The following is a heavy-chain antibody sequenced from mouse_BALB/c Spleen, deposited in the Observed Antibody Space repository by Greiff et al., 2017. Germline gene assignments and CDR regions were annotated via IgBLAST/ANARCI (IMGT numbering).Heavy chain of an antibody. CDR2: INPSSGYT. J-gene: IGHJ3*01. CDR3: ARRDGYGGFAY. V-gene: IGHV1-4*02. D-gene: IGHD2-2*01. Sequence: VQLQQSAAELARPGASVKMSCKASGYTFTSYTMHWVKQRPGQGLEWIGYINPSSGYTEYNQKFKDKTTLTADKSSSTAYMQLSSLTSEDSAVYYCARRDGYGGFAYWGQGTLVTVSA. CDR1: GYTFTSYT.